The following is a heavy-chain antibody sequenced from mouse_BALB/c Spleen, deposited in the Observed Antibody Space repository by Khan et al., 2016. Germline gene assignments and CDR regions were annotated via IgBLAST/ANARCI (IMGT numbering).Heavy chain of an antibody. CDR2: ISYSGST. CDR1: GDSITSGY. J-gene: IGHJ4*01. D-gene: IGHD2-10*02. Sequence: EVKLLESGPSLVKPSQTLSLTCSVTGDSITSGYWNWIRKFPGNKLEYMGYISYSGSTYYNPSLKSRISITRDTSKNQYYLQLNSVTTEDTATYYCASGGYGNYAMDYWGQGTSVTVSS. CDR3: ASGGYGNYAMDY. V-gene: IGHV3-8*02.